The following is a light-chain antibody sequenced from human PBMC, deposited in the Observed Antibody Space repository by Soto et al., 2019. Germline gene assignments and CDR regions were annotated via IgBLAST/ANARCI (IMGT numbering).Light chain of an antibody. CDR1: SSDVGGYNY. V-gene: IGLV1-44*01. Sequence: QSALTQPASVSGSPGQSITISCTGTSSDVGGYNYVSWYQQLPGTAPKLLIYSDNQRPSGVPARFSVSKSGTSASLAVSGLQSEDEAEYSCATWDDSLNGPVLGGGTKLTVL. CDR3: ATWDDSLNGPV. J-gene: IGLJ3*02. CDR2: SDN.